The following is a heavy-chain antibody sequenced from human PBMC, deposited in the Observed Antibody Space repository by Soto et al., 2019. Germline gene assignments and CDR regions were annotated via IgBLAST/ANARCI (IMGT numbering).Heavy chain of an antibody. D-gene: IGHD6-6*01. CDR1: GYTFTSYY. CDR3: ARALSYSSSMAY. Sequence: ASVKVSCKASGYTFTSYYMHWGRQAPGQGLEWMGIINPSGGSTSYAHKFQVRVTMTRDTSTSTVYMELNSLRSEDTAVYYCARALSYSSSMAYWGQGTLVTVSS. J-gene: IGHJ4*02. V-gene: IGHV1-46*01. CDR2: INPSGGST.